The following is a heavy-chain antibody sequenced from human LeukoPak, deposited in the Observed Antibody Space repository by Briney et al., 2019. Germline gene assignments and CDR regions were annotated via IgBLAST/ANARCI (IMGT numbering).Heavy chain of an antibody. J-gene: IGHJ6*02. Sequence: GRSLRLSCAASGFTFSSYAMHWVRQAPGKGLEWVAVISYDGSNKYYADSVKGRFTISRDNSKNTLYLQMNSLRAEDTAVYYCASGYYGMDVWGQGTTVTVSS. CDR2: ISYDGSNK. V-gene: IGHV3-30-3*01. CDR1: GFTFSSYA. CDR3: ASGYYGMDV.